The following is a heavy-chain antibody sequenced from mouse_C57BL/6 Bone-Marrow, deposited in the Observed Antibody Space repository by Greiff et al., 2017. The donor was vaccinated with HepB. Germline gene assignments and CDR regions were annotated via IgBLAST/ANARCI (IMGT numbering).Heavy chain of an antibody. CDR1: GFNIKDYY. CDR3: SRFATTVVESDYYAIDC. V-gene: IGHV14-2*01. Sequence: VHVKQSGAELVKPGASVKLSCTASGFNIKDYYMQWVKQRTEQGLEWIGRIDPEDGETKYAPKFQGKATITADTSSNTAYLQLSSLTSEDSAVSYGSRFATTVVESDYYAIDCWGHGVSVTVAS. CDR2: IDPEDGET. J-gene: IGHJ4*01. D-gene: IGHD1-1*01.